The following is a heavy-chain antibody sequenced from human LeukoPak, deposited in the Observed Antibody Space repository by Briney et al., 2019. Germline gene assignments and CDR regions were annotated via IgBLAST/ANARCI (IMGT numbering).Heavy chain of an antibody. J-gene: IGHJ4*02. Sequence: PGGSLRLSCVVFGFTFSSYEMNWVRQAPGKGLEWLSYISGSGSDINYADSVRGRFTISRDNAKSSLYLQMNSLTAEDTAVYYCVRTSGRDGGYWGQGFLVTVSS. CDR2: ISGSGSDI. D-gene: IGHD3-10*01. V-gene: IGHV3-48*03. CDR1: GFTFSSYE. CDR3: VRTSGRDGGY.